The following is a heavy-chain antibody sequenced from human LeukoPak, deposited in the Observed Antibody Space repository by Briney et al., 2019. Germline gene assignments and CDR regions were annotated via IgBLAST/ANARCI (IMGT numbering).Heavy chain of an antibody. CDR1: GGSISSYY. D-gene: IGHD3-9*01. CDR3: ARFDHYYYYGMDV. Sequence: SETLSLTCTVSGGSISSYYWGWIRQPPGKGLEWIGYIYYSGSTNYNPSLKSRVTISADTSKNQFSLKLSSVTAADTAVYYCARFDHYYYYGMDVWGQGTTVTVSS. CDR2: IYYSGST. V-gene: IGHV4-59*08. J-gene: IGHJ6*02.